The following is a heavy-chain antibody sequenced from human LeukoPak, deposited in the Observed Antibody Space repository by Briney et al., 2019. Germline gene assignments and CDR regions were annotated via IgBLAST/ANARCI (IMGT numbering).Heavy chain of an antibody. J-gene: IGHJ3*02. CDR1: GDSVSSNSAA. D-gene: IGHD6-13*01. CDR2: TYYRSKWYN. V-gene: IGHV6-1*01. Sequence: SQTLSLTCAIAGDSVSSNSAAWNWIRQSPSRGLEWLGRTYYRSKWYNDYAVSVKSRITINADTSKNQFSLQLNSVTPEDTAVYYCARDRSSSWYRAFDIWGQGTMVTVSS. CDR3: ARDRSSSWYRAFDI.